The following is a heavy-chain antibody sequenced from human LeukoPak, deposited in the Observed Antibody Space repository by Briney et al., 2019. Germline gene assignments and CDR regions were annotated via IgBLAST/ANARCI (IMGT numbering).Heavy chain of an antibody. CDR2: INPNSGST. Sequence: GASVKVSCKASVYTFTGYYMHWVRQAPGQGLEWMGWINPNSGSTNYAQKFQGRVTMTRDTSITRAYMELSRLRSEDTAVYYCARDQGYCSSTSCLWVVGFIDPWGQGTLLPVSS. CDR3: ARDQGYCSSTSCLWVVGFIDP. V-gene: IGHV1-2*02. D-gene: IGHD2-2*01. J-gene: IGHJ5*02. CDR1: VYTFTGYY.